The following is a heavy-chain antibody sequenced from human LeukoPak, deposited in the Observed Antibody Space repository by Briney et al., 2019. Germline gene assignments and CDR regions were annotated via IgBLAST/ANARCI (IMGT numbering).Heavy chain of an antibody. J-gene: IGHJ4*02. D-gene: IGHD4-17*01. V-gene: IGHV3-23*01. Sequence: GGSLRVSCAASGFTFSSYAMSWVRQAPGKGLEWVSAISGSGGSTYYADSVKGRFTISRDNSKNTLYLQMNSLRAEDTAVYYCARHVWSHDYGDLTDYWGQGTLVTVSS. CDR2: ISGSGGST. CDR1: GFTFSSYA. CDR3: ARHVWSHDYGDLTDY.